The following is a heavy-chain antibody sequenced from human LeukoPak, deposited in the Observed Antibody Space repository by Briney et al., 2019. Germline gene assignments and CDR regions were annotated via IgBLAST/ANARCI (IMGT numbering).Heavy chain of an antibody. D-gene: IGHD4-23*01. J-gene: IGHJ2*01. CDR3: ARGNSGDFYWYFDL. Sequence: SETLSLTCAVSGGSISSGGYSWSWIRRPPGKGLEWIGYIYHSGSTYYNPSLKSRVTISVDRSKNQFSLKLTSVTAADTAVYYCARGNSGDFYWYFDLWGRGTLVTVSS. V-gene: IGHV4-30-2*01. CDR2: IYHSGST. CDR1: GGSISSGGYS.